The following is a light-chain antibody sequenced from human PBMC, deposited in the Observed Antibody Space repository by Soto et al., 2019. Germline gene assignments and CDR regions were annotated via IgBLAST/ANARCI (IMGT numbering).Light chain of an antibody. J-gene: IGLJ3*02. CDR2: DVS. V-gene: IGLV2-11*01. CDR3: CSYAGISNWV. Sequence: QSALTQPRSVSGSPGQSVTISCTGTSSDVGGYNYVSWYQQHPGKAPKLMIYDVSKRPSGVPDRFSGSKSGNTASLTISGLQAEDEADYYCCSYAGISNWVFGGGTKLTVL. CDR1: SSDVGGYNY.